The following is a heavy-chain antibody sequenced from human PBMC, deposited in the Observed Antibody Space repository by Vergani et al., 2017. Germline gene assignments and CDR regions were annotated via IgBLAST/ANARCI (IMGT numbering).Heavy chain of an antibody. J-gene: IGHJ4*02. CDR2: IGVSDNSI. D-gene: IGHD4-11*01. CDR3: VRDPDYSTFDS. Sequence: DVRLVESGGGVVQPGGSLRLSCAASGFTFSAYSMNWVRQTPGKGLEWVSYIGVSDNSIYYADSVMGRFAISRDNARNLLFLQMNSLRAADSALYFCVRDPDYSTFDSWGQGTLVTVS. V-gene: IGHV3-48*01. CDR1: GFTFSAYS.